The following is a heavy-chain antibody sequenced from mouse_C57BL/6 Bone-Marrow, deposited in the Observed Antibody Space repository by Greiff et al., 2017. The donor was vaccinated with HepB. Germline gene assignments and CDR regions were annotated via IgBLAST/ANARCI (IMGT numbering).Heavy chain of an antibody. Sequence: VQLQQSGPELVKPGASVKISCKASGYTFTDYYMNWVKQSHGKSLEWIGDINPNNGGTSYNQKFKGKATLTVDKSSSTAYMELRNLTSEDSAVYYCARAYYYGSSYPYWGQGTLVTVSA. CDR1: GYTFTDYY. CDR2: INPNNGGT. V-gene: IGHV1-26*01. CDR3: ARAYYYGSSYPY. D-gene: IGHD1-1*01. J-gene: IGHJ3*01.